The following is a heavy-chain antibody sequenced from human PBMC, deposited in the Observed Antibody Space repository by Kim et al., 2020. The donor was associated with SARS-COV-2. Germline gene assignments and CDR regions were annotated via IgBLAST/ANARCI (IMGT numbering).Heavy chain of an antibody. CDR3: ARDPVTMD. Sequence: GGSLRLSCAASGFTFSDYWISWVRQAPGKGLEWVGNIKPDGTETHYVDSMEGRFTISRDNAKNSVFVQMNSLRVEDTAVYYCARDPVTMDWGQGSLVTVSS. CDR1: GFTFSDYW. V-gene: IGHV3-7*01. J-gene: IGHJ4*02. CDR2: IKPDGTET. D-gene: IGHD3-10*01.